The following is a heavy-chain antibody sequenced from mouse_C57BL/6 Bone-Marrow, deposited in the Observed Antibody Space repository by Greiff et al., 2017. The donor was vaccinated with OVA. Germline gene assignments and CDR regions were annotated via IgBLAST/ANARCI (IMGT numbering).Heavy chain of an antibody. V-gene: IGHV5-4*01. CDR2: ISDGGSYT. CDR1: GFTFSSYA. J-gene: IGHJ4*01. Sequence: EVQLVESGGGLVKPGGSLKLSCAASGFTFSSYAMSWVRQTPEKRLEWVATISDGGSYTYYPDNVKGRFTISRDNAKNNLYLQMSHLKSEDTAMYYCARGGYSLVDYWGQGTSVTVSS. CDR3: ARGGYSLVDY. D-gene: IGHD2-3*01.